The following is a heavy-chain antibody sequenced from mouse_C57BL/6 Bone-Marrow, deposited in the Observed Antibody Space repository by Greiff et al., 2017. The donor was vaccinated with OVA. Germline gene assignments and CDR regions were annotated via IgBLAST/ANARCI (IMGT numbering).Heavy chain of an antibody. J-gene: IGHJ2*01. CDR2: IDPENGDT. V-gene: IGHV14-4*01. Sequence: EVQLQESGAELVRPGASVKLSCTASGFNIKDDYMHWVKQRPEQGLEWIGWIDPENGDTEYASKFQGKATITADTSSNPAYLQLSSLTSEDTAVYYCTTSHFDYWGQGTTLTVSS. CDR3: TTSHFDY. CDR1: GFNIKDDY.